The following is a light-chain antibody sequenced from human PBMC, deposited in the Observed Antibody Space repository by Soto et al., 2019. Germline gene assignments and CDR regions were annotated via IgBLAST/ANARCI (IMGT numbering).Light chain of an antibody. J-gene: IGKJ5*01. CDR1: QSVSSSY. CDR2: GAS. V-gene: IGKV3-20*01. CDR3: QQYGSSPVT. Sequence: EIVLTQSPGTLSLSPGERATLSCRVSQSVSSSYLAWYQQKPGQAPRLLIYGASSRATGIPDRFCGSGSGTDFTLTISRLEPEDFAVYYCQQYGSSPVTFGQGTRLEIK.